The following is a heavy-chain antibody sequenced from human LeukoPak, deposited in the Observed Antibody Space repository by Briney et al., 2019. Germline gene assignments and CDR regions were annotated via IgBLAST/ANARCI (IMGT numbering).Heavy chain of an antibody. D-gene: IGHD5-18*01. V-gene: IGHV4-61*05. CDR3: ARAEGYGYGYYWFDP. J-gene: IGHJ5*02. Sequence: SETLSLTCTVSGGSISSRPYYWGWVRQPPGKGLEWIGYISYIGSTNYNPSLKSRVTISIDTSKNQFSLKLNSVTAADTAVYYCARAEGYGYGYYWFDPWGQGTLVTVSS. CDR1: GGSISSRPYY. CDR2: ISYIGST.